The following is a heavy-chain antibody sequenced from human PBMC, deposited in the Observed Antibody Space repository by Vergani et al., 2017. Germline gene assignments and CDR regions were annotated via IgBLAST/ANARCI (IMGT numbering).Heavy chain of an antibody. CDR2: VEDSGYF. CDR3: ARSIVSRNPPDYFDN. D-gene: IGHD1-14*01. J-gene: IGHJ4*02. V-gene: IGHV4-59*01. CDR1: GGSLSGYY. Sequence: QVQLQESGPGLVRPSETLSLTCTVSGGSLSGYYWNWIRQTQGEGLEWIGYVEDSGYFNYNPSLKPRVSMSSDTSNNQFSLMLSSVTVADTAVYYCARSIVSRNPPDYFDNWGQGTLVTVSS.